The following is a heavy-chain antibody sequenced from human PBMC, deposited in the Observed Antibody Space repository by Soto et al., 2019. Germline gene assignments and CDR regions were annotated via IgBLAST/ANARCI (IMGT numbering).Heavy chain of an antibody. Sequence: QLQLQESGPGLVKPSETLSLTCTVSGGSISSSTYYWGWIRQPPGKGLEWIGNIYYSGSTYYNPSLNSRVTISVDTSENQFSLKLSSVTAADTAVYYCTNSNWFDPWGQGTRVTVSS. D-gene: IGHD3-10*01. J-gene: IGHJ5*02. CDR3: TNSNWFDP. V-gene: IGHV4-39*01. CDR1: GGSISSSTYY. CDR2: IYYSGST.